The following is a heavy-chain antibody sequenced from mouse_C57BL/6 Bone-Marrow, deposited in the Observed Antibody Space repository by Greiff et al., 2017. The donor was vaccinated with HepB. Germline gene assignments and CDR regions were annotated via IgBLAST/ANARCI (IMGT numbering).Heavy chain of an antibody. J-gene: IGHJ2*01. V-gene: IGHV1-78*01. D-gene: IGHD1-1*01. CDR3: ARSYDDGKGDDYVDY. CDR1: GYTFTDHT. CDR2: IYPRDGST. Sequence: VQLQQSDAELVKPGASVKISCKVSGYTFTDHTIHWMKQRPEQGLEWIGYIYPRDGSTKYNEKFKGKATLTADKSSSTAYMQLNSLTSEDSAVYCWARSYDDGKGDDYVDYWGQGTTLTVSS.